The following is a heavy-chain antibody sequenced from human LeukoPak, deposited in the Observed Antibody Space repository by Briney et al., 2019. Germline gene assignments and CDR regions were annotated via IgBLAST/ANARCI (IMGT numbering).Heavy chain of an antibody. CDR3: ARTTLLWFGELLPNWFDP. Sequence: SETLSLTCTVSGGSISSYYWSWIRQPPGKGLEWIGYIYCSGSTNYNPSLKSRVTISVDTSKNQFSLKLSSVTAADTAVYYCARTTLLWFGELLPNWFDPWGQGTLVTVSS. D-gene: IGHD3-10*01. V-gene: IGHV4-59*01. J-gene: IGHJ5*02. CDR2: IYCSGST. CDR1: GGSISSYY.